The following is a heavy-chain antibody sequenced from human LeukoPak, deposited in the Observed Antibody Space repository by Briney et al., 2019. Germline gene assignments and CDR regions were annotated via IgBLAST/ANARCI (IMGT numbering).Heavy chain of an antibody. CDR2: IHYSGST. CDR1: GGSISSSSYH. J-gene: IGHJ4*02. Sequence: SETLSLTCTVSGGSISSSSYHWGWIRQPPGKGLEWIGYIHYSGSTYCNPSLKSRVTISVDTSKNQFSLKLSSVTAADTAVYYCARDYNWWYFDYWGQGTLVTVSS. V-gene: IGHV4-39*07. D-gene: IGHD1-1*01. CDR3: ARDYNWWYFDY.